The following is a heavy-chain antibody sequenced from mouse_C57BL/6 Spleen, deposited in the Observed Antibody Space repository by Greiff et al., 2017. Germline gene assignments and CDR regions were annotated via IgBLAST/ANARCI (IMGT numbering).Heavy chain of an antibody. CDR1: GFSLTSYG. CDR3: ARFYYGNPSQMDY. V-gene: IGHV2-2*01. J-gene: IGHJ4*01. Sequence: QVHVKQSGPGLVQPSQSLSITCTVSGFSLTSYGVHWVRQSPGKGLEWLGVIWSGGSTDYNAAFISRLSISKDNSKSQVFFKMNSLQADDTAIYYCARFYYGNPSQMDYWGQGTSVTVSS. CDR2: IWSGGST. D-gene: IGHD2-1*01.